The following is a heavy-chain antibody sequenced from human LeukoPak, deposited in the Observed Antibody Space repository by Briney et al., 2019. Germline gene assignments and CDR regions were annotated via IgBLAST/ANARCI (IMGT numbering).Heavy chain of an antibody. CDR3: ARDTGSSPGDY. V-gene: IGHV4-61*02. CDR2: ISSSGST. Sequence: PSETLSLTCTVSGDSISSGDYYWSRIRQPAGKGLEWIGRISSSGSTNYNPSLKSRVTISVDTSKNQFSLKLSSVTAADTAVYYCARDTGSSPGDYWGQGTLVTVSS. D-gene: IGHD1-26*01. J-gene: IGHJ4*02. CDR1: GDSISSGDYY.